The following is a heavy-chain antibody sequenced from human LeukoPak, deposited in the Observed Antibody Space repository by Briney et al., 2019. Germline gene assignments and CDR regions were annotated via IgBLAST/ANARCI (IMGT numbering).Heavy chain of an antibody. Sequence: GGSLRLSCVGSGVTVASNYMHWVRQAPGKGLECVSGISATGDNTYYADSVKGRFTISRDNSKNTLYLQMNSLRVEDTAVYYCAKVSGRIQIWPQPFGDGMDVWGQGTTVTVSS. CDR3: AKVSGRIQIWPQPFGDGMDV. CDR1: GVTVASNY. CDR2: ISATGDNT. V-gene: IGHV3-23*01. D-gene: IGHD5-18*01. J-gene: IGHJ6*02.